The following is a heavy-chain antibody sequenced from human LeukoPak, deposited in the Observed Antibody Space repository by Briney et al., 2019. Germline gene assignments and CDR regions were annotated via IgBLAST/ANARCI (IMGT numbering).Heavy chain of an antibody. J-gene: IGHJ4*02. V-gene: IGHV3-48*01. CDR3: ARDRLKSGSYYFDY. CDR1: GFTFSSYW. Sequence: NPGGSLRLSCAASGFTFSSYWMNWVRQAPGKGLEWVSYISGRSSTIYYADSVKGRFTISRDNAKSSMYLQMNSLRAEDTAVYYCARDRLKSGSYYFDYWGQGTLVTVSS. CDR2: ISGRSSTI. D-gene: IGHD1-26*01.